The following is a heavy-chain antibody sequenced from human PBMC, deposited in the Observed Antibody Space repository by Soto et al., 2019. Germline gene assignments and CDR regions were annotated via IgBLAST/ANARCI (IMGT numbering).Heavy chain of an antibody. CDR1: GYTFTSYA. CDR3: ARGRITIFGVADGMDV. V-gene: IGHV1-3*01. Sequence: ASVKVSCKASGYTFTSYAMHWGRHAPGQRLEWMGWINAGEGNTQYSEKFQGRGTITRDTCASTPYMCPSRVRSADTADDYCARGRITIFGVADGMDVWGQGTTVTVSS. J-gene: IGHJ6*02. CDR2: INAGEGNT. D-gene: IGHD3-3*01.